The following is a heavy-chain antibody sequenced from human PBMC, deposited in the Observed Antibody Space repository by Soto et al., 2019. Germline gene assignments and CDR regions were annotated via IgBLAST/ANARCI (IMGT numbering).Heavy chain of an antibody. CDR1: GYSFIDYY. CDR3: ARPPGYISDWYYFDL. V-gene: IGHV1-2*02. Sequence: ASVEVSCKASGYSFIDYYMHWVRLAPGQGFEWMGRISPKSGGTNYAQKFEGRVTMTWDTSLNTAYMELSSLISDDTAVYYCARPPGYISDWYYFDLWGQGTLVTVSS. CDR2: ISPKSGGT. J-gene: IGHJ4*02. D-gene: IGHD3-9*01.